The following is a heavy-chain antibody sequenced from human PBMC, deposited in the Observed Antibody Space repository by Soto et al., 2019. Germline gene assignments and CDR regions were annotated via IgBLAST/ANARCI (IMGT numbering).Heavy chain of an antibody. D-gene: IGHD2-2*01. CDR1: GYSFTSYW. J-gene: IGHJ5*02. Sequence: GESLKISCKGSGYSFTSYWIGWVRQMPGKGLEWMGIIYPGDSDTRYSPSFQGQVTISADKSISTAYLQWSSLKASDTAMYYCARQRYCSSTSCNWFDPWGQGTLVTVSS. CDR2: IYPGDSDT. V-gene: IGHV5-51*01. CDR3: ARQRYCSSTSCNWFDP.